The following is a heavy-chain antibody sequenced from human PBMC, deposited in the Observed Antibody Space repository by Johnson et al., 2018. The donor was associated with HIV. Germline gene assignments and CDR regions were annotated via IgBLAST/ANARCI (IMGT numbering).Heavy chain of an antibody. CDR3: ARDGIYCCPLDAFDI. Sequence: QVQLVESGGGVVQPGRSLRLSCAASGFTFSTYPMHWVRQAPGKGLEWVAIISYDGGSKYYADSVKGRFTISRDNSKNTLYLQMNSLRAEDTAVYYCARDGIYCCPLDAFDIWGQGTMVTVSS. CDR2: ISYDGGSK. D-gene: IGHD2-21*02. V-gene: IGHV3-30-3*01. CDR1: GFTFSTYP. J-gene: IGHJ3*02.